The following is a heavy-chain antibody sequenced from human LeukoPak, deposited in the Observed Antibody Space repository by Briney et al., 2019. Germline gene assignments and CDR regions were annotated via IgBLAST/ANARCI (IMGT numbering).Heavy chain of an antibody. D-gene: IGHD6-19*01. J-gene: IGHJ3*02. V-gene: IGHV4-34*01. CDR3: ARMAVAGTGAFDI. CDR1: GGSFSGYY. CDR2: INHSGST. Sequence: SETLSLTCAVYGGSFSGYYWSWIRQPPGKGLEWIGEINHSGSTNYNPSLKSRVTISVDTSKNQFSLKLSSVTAADTTVYYCARMAVAGTGAFDIWGQGTMVTVSS.